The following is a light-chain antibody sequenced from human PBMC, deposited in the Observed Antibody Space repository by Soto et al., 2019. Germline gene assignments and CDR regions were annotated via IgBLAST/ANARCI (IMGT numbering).Light chain of an antibody. J-gene: IGLJ1*01. V-gene: IGLV1-51*01. CDR3: GSWDSSLSAYV. CDR2: DDN. CDR1: SSNIGGNP. Sequence: QSVLTQPPSVSAAPGQKVTISCSGSSSNIGGNPVSWYQQLPGTAPKLLIYDDNKRPSGIPDRFSGSKSGTSATLGITGFQTGDEADYYCGSWDSSLSAYVFVTGTKVTVL.